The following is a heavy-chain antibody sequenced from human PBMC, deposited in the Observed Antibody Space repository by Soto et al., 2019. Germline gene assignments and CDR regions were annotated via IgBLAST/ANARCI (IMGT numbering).Heavy chain of an antibody. J-gene: IGHJ4*02. Sequence: PSETLSLTCTVSGGSVSSGSYYWSWIRQHPGRGLEWIGYIYYTGNTYYNPSLKSRLAISVDTSKNQFSLKLTSVTAADTAVYYCARATNAVVTPYYFDYWGQGTLVTVSS. CDR2: IYYTGNT. D-gene: IGHD2-15*01. V-gene: IGHV4-31*03. CDR3: ARATNAVVTPYYFDY. CDR1: GGSVSSGSYY.